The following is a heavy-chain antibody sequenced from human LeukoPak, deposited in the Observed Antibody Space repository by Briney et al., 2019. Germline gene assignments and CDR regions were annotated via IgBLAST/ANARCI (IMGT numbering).Heavy chain of an antibody. Sequence: SETLSLTCAVYGGSFIGYYVSWIRQPPGKGLEWIGEINHSGSTNYNPSLKSRVTISVDTSKDQFSLKLSSVTAADTAVYYCVRDYGSGSDFDYWGQRTLVTVSS. D-gene: IGHD3-10*01. J-gene: IGHJ4*02. CDR1: GGSFIGYY. V-gene: IGHV4-34*01. CDR3: VRDYGSGSDFDY. CDR2: INHSGST.